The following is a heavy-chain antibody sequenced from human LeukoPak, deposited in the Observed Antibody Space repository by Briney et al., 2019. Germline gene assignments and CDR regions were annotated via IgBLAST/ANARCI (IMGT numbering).Heavy chain of an antibody. CDR1: GGSISSGGYY. V-gene: IGHV4-31*03. CDR2: IYYSGST. D-gene: IGHD5-18*01. J-gene: IGHJ5*02. CDR3: ARGMGGYSYGYRNNWFDP. Sequence: SETLSLTCTVSGGSISSGGYYWSWICQHPGKGLEWIGYIYYSGSTYYNPPLKSRGTISVDTSTNQFSLKLSSVTAADTAVYYCARGMGGYSYGYRNNWFDPWGQGTLVTVSS.